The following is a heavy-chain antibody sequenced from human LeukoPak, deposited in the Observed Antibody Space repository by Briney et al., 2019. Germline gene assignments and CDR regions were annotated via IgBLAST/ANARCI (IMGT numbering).Heavy chain of an antibody. D-gene: IGHD5-24*01. CDR2: IYRTGST. V-gene: IGHV4-4*02. Sequence: SETLSLTCSVSGDSINSSNWWSWVRQAPGKGLEWIAEIYRTGSTNYNPSLKSRVTIVVDRSKNQFSLKLSSVTAADTAVYYCARVRDGYNLNAFDIWGQGTMVTVSS. J-gene: IGHJ3*02. CDR1: GDSINSSNW. CDR3: ARVRDGYNLNAFDI.